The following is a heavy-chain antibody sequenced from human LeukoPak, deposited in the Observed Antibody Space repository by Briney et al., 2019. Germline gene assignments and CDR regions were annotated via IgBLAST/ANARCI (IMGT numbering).Heavy chain of an antibody. CDR3: ARGTYSFDY. CDR2: IKEDGSEK. J-gene: IGHJ4*02. Sequence: PGGSLRLSCAASGFTFSRYWMSWVRQAPGKGLEWVANIKEDGSEKYYVDSVKGRFTISRDNAKNSLHLHMNSLRAEDTAVYYCARGTYSFDYWGQGILVTVSS. CDR1: GFTFSRYW. V-gene: IGHV3-7*01.